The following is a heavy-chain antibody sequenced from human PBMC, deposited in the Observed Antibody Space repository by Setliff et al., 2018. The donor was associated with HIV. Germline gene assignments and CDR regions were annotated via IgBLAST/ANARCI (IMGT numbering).Heavy chain of an antibody. CDR3: ATCNPYYSYMDV. V-gene: IGHV3-66*02. Sequence: GGSLRLSCEASEFTVSSSYMAWVRQAPGKGLEWVSTIYSDGSTYHRDSVKGRFTLSRDNSKNTVYLQVGSLRPDDTAMYYCATCNPYYSYMDVWGKGTTVTVSS. CDR1: EFTVSSSY. J-gene: IGHJ6*03. CDR2: IYSDGST.